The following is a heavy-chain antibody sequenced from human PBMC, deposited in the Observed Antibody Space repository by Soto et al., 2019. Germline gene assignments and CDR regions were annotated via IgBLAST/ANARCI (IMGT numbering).Heavy chain of an antibody. J-gene: IGHJ6*02. CDR3: GRTKDFFYGVDV. CDR2: IYHNEHT. Sequence: VQLQESGPGLVKPSGTLSLTCAVSGVSISSSQWWSWVRQPPGRGLEWIGEIYHNEHTNYNPSLRSRLTMSLDKSKNQVSLKLSSVTAADTATYYCGRTKDFFYGVDVWGQGTTVTVSS. V-gene: IGHV4-4*02. CDR1: GVSISSSQW.